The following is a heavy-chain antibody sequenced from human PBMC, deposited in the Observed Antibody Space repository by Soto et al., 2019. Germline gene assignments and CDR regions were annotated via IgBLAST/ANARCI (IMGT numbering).Heavy chain of an antibody. CDR1: GNSVSSTSAP. V-gene: IGHV6-1*01. J-gene: IGHJ6*02. CDR3: SRRLKLGADYYGMDV. CDR2: TFYRSKWYY. D-gene: IGHD1-26*01. Sequence: SQTLSLTCAISGNSVSSTSAPWNWIRHSPSKGLEWLGRTFYRSKWYYDYAVSVKSRITINPDTSKNQFSLQLNSVTPEDTAVYYCSRRLKLGADYYGMDVWGQGTTVTVSS.